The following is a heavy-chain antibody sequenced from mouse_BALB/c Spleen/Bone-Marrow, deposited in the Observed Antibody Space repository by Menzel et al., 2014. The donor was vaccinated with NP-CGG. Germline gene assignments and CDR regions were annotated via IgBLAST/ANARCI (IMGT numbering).Heavy chain of an antibody. J-gene: IGHJ2*01. CDR2: IDPYNDGT. CDR1: GYTFTNYV. V-gene: IGHV1-14*01. CDR3: ARGATMITFFDY. Sequence: VQLQQSGPELVKPGASVRMSCKASGYTFTNYVIHWVKQKPGQGLKWIGYIDPYNDGTKYNEKFKGKATLTSDKSSNTASMELSSLTPEDSAVYYCARGATMITFFDYWGQGTTLTVSS. D-gene: IGHD2-4*01.